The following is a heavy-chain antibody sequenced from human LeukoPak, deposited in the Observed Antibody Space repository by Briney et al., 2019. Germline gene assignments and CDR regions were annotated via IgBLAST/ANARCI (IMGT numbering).Heavy chain of an antibody. V-gene: IGHV4-30-4*08. CDR1: GGSISSGDYF. D-gene: IGHD1-26*01. J-gene: IGHJ4*02. Sequence: PSQTLSLTCTVSGGSISSGDYFWSWIRQPPGKGLEWIGYIYYSVNTHYNPSLKSRVTISVDTSKYEFSLRLTSVTAADTAVYFCATEGSGNYYYFDDWGQGTLVTVSS. CDR3: ATEGSGNYYYFDD. CDR2: IYYSVNT.